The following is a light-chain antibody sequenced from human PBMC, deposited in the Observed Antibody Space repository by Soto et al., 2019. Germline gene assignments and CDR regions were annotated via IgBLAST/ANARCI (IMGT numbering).Light chain of an antibody. CDR2: GAF. V-gene: IGKV1-33*01. J-gene: IGKJ3*01. CDR3: QHSDHLPL. Sequence: DIQLTQSPPYLSASVGDRVTITCQASHDIGNYLNWYQHKPGKASNLVIYGAFNLETWVPSRFSGGGSGTDFTFTISSLRPEDIATYYCQHSDHLPLFGPGTKVDF. CDR1: HDIGNY.